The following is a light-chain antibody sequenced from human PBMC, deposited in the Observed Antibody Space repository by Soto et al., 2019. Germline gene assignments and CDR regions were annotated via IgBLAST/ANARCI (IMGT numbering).Light chain of an antibody. CDR3: QQYGSSPFT. V-gene: IGKV3-20*01. Sequence: EIVLTQSPGTLSLSPGERATLSCRASQSVSSSYLAWYQQKPGQAPRILIYGASSRATGIPDRFSGSGSGTDFTLTISRLEPEDFAVDYCQQYGSSPFTFGTGTKVDIK. J-gene: IGKJ3*01. CDR2: GAS. CDR1: QSVSSSY.